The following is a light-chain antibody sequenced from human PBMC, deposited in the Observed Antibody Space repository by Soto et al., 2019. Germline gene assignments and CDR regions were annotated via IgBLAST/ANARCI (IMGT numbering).Light chain of an antibody. CDR2: EVT. CDR3: ISYTIRGSFYV. Sequence: QSALTQPASVSGSPGQSITSSCTGSRSDIGGFNYVSWYQQHPGKAPKVLIYEVTARPSGVSNRFSGSKSGNTASLTISGLQTDDEADYFCISYTIRGSFYVFGTGTKVTVL. CDR1: RSDIGGFNY. V-gene: IGLV2-14*01. J-gene: IGLJ1*01.